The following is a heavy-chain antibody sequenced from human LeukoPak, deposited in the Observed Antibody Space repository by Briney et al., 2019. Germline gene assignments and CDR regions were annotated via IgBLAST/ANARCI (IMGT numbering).Heavy chain of an antibody. CDR1: GGSISSSSYY. CDR2: IYYSGST. V-gene: IGHV4-39*07. CDR3: ARDRTNDSSGWYGQGLVLFDY. Sequence: PSETLSLTCTVSGGSISSSSYYWGWIRQPPGKGLEWIGSIYYSGSTYYNPSLKSLVTISVDTSKNQFFLKLSSVTAADTAVYYCARDRTNDSSGWYGQGLVLFDYWGQGTLVTVSS. J-gene: IGHJ4*02. D-gene: IGHD6-19*01.